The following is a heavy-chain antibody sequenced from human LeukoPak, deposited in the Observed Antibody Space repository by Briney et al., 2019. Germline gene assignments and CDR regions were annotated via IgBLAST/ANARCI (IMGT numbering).Heavy chain of an antibody. CDR2: INHSGST. V-gene: IGHV4-34*01. CDR1: GGSYSGYY. CDR3: VLYSSGRGVYGMDV. D-gene: IGHD6-19*01. J-gene: IGHJ6*02. Sequence: SETLSLTCAVYGGSYSGYYWSWIRQPPGKGLEWIGEINHSGSTNYNPSLKSRVTISVDTSKNQFSLKLSSVTAADTAVYYCVLYSSGRGVYGMDVWGQGTTVTVSS.